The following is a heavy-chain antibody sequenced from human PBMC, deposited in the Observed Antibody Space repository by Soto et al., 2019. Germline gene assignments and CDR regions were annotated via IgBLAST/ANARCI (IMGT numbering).Heavy chain of an antibody. V-gene: IGHV3-21*01. Sequence: NPGGSLRLSCAASGFAFNFYTMDWVRQAPGKGLEWVSSITRDSAYIYYADSVKGRFTISRDNANNSLYLQMDSLRVEDTAVYYCARARIQPYCSGGRCPPPDYWGQGTLVTVSS. CDR3: ARARIQPYCSGGRCPPPDY. J-gene: IGHJ4*02. D-gene: IGHD2-15*01. CDR1: GFAFNFYT. CDR2: ITRDSAYI.